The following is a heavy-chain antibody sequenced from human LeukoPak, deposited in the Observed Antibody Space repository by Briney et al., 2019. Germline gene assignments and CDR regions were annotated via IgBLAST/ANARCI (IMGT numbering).Heavy chain of an antibody. Sequence: GGSLRLSCAASGFTFSSYGMHWVRQAPGKGLEWVAVIWYDGSNKYYADSVKGRFTISRDNSKNTLYLQMNSLRAEDTAVYYCARDYYDRSGYYGDDYWGQGTLVTVSS. J-gene: IGHJ4*02. CDR3: ARDYYDRSGYYGDDY. V-gene: IGHV3-33*01. CDR2: IWYDGSNK. D-gene: IGHD3-22*01. CDR1: GFTFSSYG.